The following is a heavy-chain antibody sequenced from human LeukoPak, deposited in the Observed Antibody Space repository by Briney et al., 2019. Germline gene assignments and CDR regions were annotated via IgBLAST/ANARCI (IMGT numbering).Heavy chain of an antibody. CDR3: AKRGAEVGTTVAPGDY. CDR2: ISGSGGST. J-gene: IGHJ4*02. V-gene: IGHV3-23*01. D-gene: IGHD1-26*01. CDR1: GFTFSSYA. Sequence: PGGSLRLSCAASGFTFSSYAMSWVRQAPGKGLEWVSAISGSGGSTYYADSVKGRFTISRDNSKNTLYLLMNSLRAEDTAVYYCAKRGAEVGTTVAPGDYWGQGTLLTVSS.